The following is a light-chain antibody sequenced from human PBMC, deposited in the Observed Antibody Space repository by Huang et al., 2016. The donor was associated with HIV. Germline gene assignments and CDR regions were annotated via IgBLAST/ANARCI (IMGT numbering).Light chain of an antibody. CDR1: QSLVSSDGNIY. CDR2: EVS. CDR3: MQGSHWPGA. Sequence: DVVLTQSPLSLPGTLGQPDSLSCRSSQSLVSSDGNIYLNWFQQRPGQSPRRLIYEVSKRDAGVPARFSGSGSNTDFKLNISSVEAEDVGFYYCMQGSHWPGAFGQGTKVEIK. J-gene: IGKJ1*01. V-gene: IGKV2-30*01.